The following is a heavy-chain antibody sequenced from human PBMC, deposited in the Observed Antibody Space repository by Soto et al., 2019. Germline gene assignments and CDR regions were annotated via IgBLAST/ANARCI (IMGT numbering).Heavy chain of an antibody. D-gene: IGHD3-9*01. Sequence: GGSLRLSCAASDFIFLDYAMTWVRQAPGKGLEWVSTISRDGSNTHYADSVEGRFTISRDNSKKTLYLEMSSLRGEDTAFYYCTKDPSTGYADHWGQGTLVTVSS. V-gene: IGHV3-23*01. CDR3: TKDPSTGYADH. J-gene: IGHJ4*02. CDR1: DFIFLDYA. CDR2: ISRDGSNT.